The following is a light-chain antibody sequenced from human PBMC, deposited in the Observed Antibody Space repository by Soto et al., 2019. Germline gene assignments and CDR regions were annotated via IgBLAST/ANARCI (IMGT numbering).Light chain of an antibody. Sequence: QSALTQPACVSGSPGQSIIISCTGTSSDVGGSNHVAWYQQHPGRAPKLIIYEVSARPSGVSNRFSGSKSGNTASLTISGLQAEDEADYYCISYIVTSTSYVFGTGTKVTVL. V-gene: IGLV2-14*01. J-gene: IGLJ1*01. CDR3: ISYIVTSTSYV. CDR2: EVS. CDR1: SSDVGGSNH.